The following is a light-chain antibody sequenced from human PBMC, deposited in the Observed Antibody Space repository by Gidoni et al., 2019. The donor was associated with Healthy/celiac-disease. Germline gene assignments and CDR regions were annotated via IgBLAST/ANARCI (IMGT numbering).Light chain of an antibody. Sequence: IVLTQSPGTLSLSPGERANLSCRASKSVSSSYLAWYQQKPGQAPRLLIYGASNRATGIPDRFSGSGSGTDFTLTISRLEPEDFAVYYCQQYGSSLPITFGQGTRLEIK. CDR1: KSVSSSY. V-gene: IGKV3-20*01. J-gene: IGKJ5*01. CDR2: GAS. CDR3: QQYGSSLPIT.